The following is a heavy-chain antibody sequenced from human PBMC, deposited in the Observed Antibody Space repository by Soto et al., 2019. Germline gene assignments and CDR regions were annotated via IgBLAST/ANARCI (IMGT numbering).Heavy chain of an antibody. V-gene: IGHV3-15*07. CDR2: VKCKTDGGTT. CDR3: TTDSYMTNIIVRFDY. D-gene: IGHD4-17*01. J-gene: IGHJ4*01. CDR1: GFIFSNAW. Sequence: PWGSLRLSCAASGFIFSNAWINWVRQAPGKGLEWVGRVKCKTDGGTTDFAAPVKGRFAISRDDSKNMVYLEMNSLKTEDTAIYYCTTDSYMTNIIVRFDYWGHGTLVTVSS.